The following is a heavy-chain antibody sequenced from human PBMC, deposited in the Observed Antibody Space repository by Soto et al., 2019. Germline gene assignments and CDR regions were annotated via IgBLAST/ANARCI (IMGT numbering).Heavy chain of an antibody. CDR2: ISYDGSNK. CDR3: ARSYYYDSSGYYYFDY. V-gene: IGHV3-30-3*01. Sequence: QVQLVESGGGVVQPGRSLRLSCAASGFTFSSYAMHWVRQAPGKGLEWVAVISYDGSNKYYADSVKGRFTISRDNSKNTLYLPMNSLRAEDTAVYYCARSYYYDSSGYYYFDYWGQGTLVTVSS. CDR1: GFTFSSYA. J-gene: IGHJ4*02. D-gene: IGHD3-22*01.